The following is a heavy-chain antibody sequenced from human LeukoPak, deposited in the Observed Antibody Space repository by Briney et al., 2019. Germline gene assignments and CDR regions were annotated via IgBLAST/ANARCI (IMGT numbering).Heavy chain of an antibody. CDR2: ISYDGSDK. CDR3: ARGVGYYDYVDY. Sequence: HPGRSLRLSCAASGFTFSSYAMHWVRQAPGKGLEWVAVISYDGSDKYYADSVKGRFTISRDNSKNTLYLQINSLRAEDTAVYYCARGVGYYDYVDYWGQGTLVTVSS. J-gene: IGHJ4*02. D-gene: IGHD3-22*01. V-gene: IGHV3-30-3*01. CDR1: GFTFSSYA.